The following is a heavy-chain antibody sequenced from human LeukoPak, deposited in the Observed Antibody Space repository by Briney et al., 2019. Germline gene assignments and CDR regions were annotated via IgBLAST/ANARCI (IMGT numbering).Heavy chain of an antibody. CDR2: IHYSGST. D-gene: IGHD5-24*01. CDR1: GGSINTTY. J-gene: IGHJ4*02. CDR3: ATTATPEMATSPFDY. Sequence: PSETLSLTCSVSGGSINTTYWSWIRQPPGRGLEWIGSIHYSGSTNYNSSLKSRVTISVDTSKNQFSLKMISVTTADTAVYYCATTATPEMATSPFDYWGQGTLVTVSS. V-gene: IGHV4-59*01.